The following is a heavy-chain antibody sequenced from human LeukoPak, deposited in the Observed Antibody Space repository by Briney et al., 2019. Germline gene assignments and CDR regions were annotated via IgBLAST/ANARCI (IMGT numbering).Heavy chain of an antibody. CDR2: INPSGGST. CDR1: GYTFTSYY. J-gene: IGHJ6*03. Sequence: ASVKVSCKASGYTFTSYYMHWVRQAPGQGLEWMGIINPSGGSTSYAQKFQGRVTMTRDTSTSTVYMELSSLRSEDTAVYYCARAPRSTSSYYYYMDVWGKGTTVTVSS. V-gene: IGHV1-46*01. D-gene: IGHD2-2*01. CDR3: ARAPRSTSSYYYYMDV.